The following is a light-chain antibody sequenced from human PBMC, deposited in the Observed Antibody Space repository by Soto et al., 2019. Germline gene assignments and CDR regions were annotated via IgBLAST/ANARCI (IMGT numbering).Light chain of an antibody. J-gene: IGLJ2*01. Sequence: QSALTQPASVSGSPGQSITISCTGTSSDVGGYNYVSWYQQHPGKAPKLMLYDVGSRPSGVSNRFSGSKSGNTASLTISGLQAEDEADYYCCSYTSSSTSVFGGGTKLTVL. V-gene: IGLV2-14*03. CDR1: SSDVGGYNY. CDR3: CSYTSSSTSV. CDR2: DVG.